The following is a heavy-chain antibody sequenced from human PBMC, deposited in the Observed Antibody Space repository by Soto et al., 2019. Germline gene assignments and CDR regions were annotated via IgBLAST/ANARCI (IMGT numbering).Heavy chain of an antibody. CDR3: ARIRLCGFGDYWYFDL. J-gene: IGHJ2*01. CDR2: IYYSGST. Sequence: SETLSLTCTVAGGSISSYDWSWIRQPPGKGLEWIGYIYYSGSTNYNPSLKSRVTISKDTSKNQVVLTMTNMDPVDTATYYCARIRLCGFGDYWYFDLWGRGTLVTVSS. D-gene: IGHD3-10*01. CDR1: GGSISSYD. V-gene: IGHV4-59*01.